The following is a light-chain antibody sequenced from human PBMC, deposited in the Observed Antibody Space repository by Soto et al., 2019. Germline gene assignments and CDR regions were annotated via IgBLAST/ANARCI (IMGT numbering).Light chain of an antibody. CDR1: QSVSSN. CDR3: QQYNNWPRT. V-gene: IGKV3-15*01. CDR2: GAS. Sequence: EMVMTQSPATLSVSPGEGATLSCRASQSVSSNLAWYQQKPGQAPRLLIYGASTRATGIPARFSGSGSGTEFTLTSSSQQSEYFAVYYCQQYNNWPRTFGQGTKVEIK. J-gene: IGKJ1*01.